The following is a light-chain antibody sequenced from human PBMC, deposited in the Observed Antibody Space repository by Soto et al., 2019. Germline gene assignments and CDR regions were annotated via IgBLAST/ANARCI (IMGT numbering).Light chain of an antibody. Sequence: DLQMTQSPSSLSASIGDRVTITCRASQSISSYLNWYQQKLGKAPKLLIYAASSLQSGVPSRFSGSGSGTDFTLTISSLQPEDFATYYCQQSYRTPLTFGGGTKVEIK. CDR1: QSISSY. CDR3: QQSYRTPLT. CDR2: AAS. V-gene: IGKV1-39*01. J-gene: IGKJ4*01.